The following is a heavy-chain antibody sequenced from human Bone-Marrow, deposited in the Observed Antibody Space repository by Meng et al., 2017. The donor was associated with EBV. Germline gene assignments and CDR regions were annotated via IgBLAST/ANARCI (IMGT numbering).Heavy chain of an antibody. J-gene: IGHJ4*02. D-gene: IGHD6-13*01. CDR3: ARVLGVIAAVPGY. V-gene: IGHV1-2*06. CDR2: INPNSGGT. CDR1: GYTFTGYY. Sequence: VQVVEVGAEVKKPGASVKVSCKASGYTFTGYYMHWGRQAPGQGLEWMGRINPNSGGTNYAQKFQGRVTMTRDTSISTAYMELSRLRSDDTAVYYCARVLGVIAAVPGYWGQGTLVTVSS.